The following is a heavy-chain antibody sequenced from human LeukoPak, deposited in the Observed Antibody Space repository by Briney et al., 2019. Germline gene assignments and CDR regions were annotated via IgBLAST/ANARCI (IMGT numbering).Heavy chain of an antibody. CDR2: INHSGST. V-gene: IGHV4-34*01. CDR1: GGSFSGYY. J-gene: IGHJ4*02. D-gene: IGHD6-6*01. Sequence: SETLSLTCAVYGGSFSGYYWSWIRQPPGKGLGWIGEINHSGSTNYNPSLKSRVTISVDTSKNQFSLKLSSVTAADTAVYYCARGGGYSSSWGFDYWGQGTLVTVSS. CDR3: ARGGGYSSSWGFDY.